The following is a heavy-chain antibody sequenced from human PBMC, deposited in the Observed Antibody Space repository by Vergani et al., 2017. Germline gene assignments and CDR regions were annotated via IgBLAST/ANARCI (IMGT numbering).Heavy chain of an antibody. CDR3: ARTPVLLWFGELTHYFDY. V-gene: IGHV3-11*01. D-gene: IGHD3-10*01. CDR1: GFTFSDYY. CDR2: ISSSGTTI. Sequence: QVQLVESGGDLVKPGGSLRLSCAASGFTFSDYYMSWIRQAPGKGLEWVSYISSSGTTIYYADSLKGRFTISRDNAKNSLYLQMNSPRAEDTAVYYCARTPVLLWFGELTHYFDYWGQGTLVTVSS. J-gene: IGHJ4*02.